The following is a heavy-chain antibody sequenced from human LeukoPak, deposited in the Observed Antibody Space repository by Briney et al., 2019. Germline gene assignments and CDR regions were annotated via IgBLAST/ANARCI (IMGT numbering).Heavy chain of an antibody. J-gene: IGHJ5*01. Sequence: SETLSLTCTVSGVSISSGGYFWSWIRQPAGKGLEWIGRFYVSGSTNFNPSLKSRATISVDTSENQLSLTLNSVTAADTAVYYCARGDCRTTSCSEGWFDSWGQGTLVTVSS. D-gene: IGHD2-2*01. CDR1: GVSISSGGYF. CDR3: ARGDCRTTSCSEGWFDS. CDR2: FYVSGST. V-gene: IGHV4-61*02.